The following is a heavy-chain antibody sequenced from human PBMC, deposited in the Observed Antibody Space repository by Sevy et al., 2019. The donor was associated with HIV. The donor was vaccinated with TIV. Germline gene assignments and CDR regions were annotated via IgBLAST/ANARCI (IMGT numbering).Heavy chain of an antibody. V-gene: IGHV4-34*01. CDR2: INHSGST. CDR3: ARGIVVVPAAMGGGYGMDV. J-gene: IGHJ6*02. D-gene: IGHD2-2*01. CDR1: GGSFSGYY. Sequence: SETLSLTCAVYGGSFSGYYWSWIRQPPGKGLEWIGEINHSGSTNYNPSLKSRVTISVDTSKNQFSLKLSSVTAADTAGYYCARGIVVVPAAMGGGYGMDVWGQGTTVTVSS.